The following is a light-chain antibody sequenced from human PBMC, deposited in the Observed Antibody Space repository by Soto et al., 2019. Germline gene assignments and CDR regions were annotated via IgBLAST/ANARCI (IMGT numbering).Light chain of an antibody. CDR1: QSLLHSNGYNY. Sequence: DIVMTQSPLSLPVTPGEPAPISCRSSQSLLHSNGYNYLDWYLQKPGQSPQLLIYLGSNRASGVPDRFSGSGSGTDFTLKISRVEAEDVGVYYCMQALQTPPTFGQGTRLEIK. J-gene: IGKJ5*01. CDR2: LGS. CDR3: MQALQTPPT. V-gene: IGKV2-28*01.